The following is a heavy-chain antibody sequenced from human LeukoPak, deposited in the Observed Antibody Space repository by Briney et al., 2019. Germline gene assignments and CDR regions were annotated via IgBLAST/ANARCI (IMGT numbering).Heavy chain of an antibody. D-gene: IGHD2-15*01. CDR3: ARVLGYCSGGSCFDFDY. V-gene: IGHV1-2*02. J-gene: IGHJ4*02. CDR2: INPNSGGT. Sequence: GASVKVSCKASGYTFTGYYMHWVRQAPGQGLEWMGWINPNSGGTNYAQKFQGRVTMTRDTSISTAYMELSRLRSDDTAVYYCARVLGYCSGGSCFDFDYWGQGTLVTVSS. CDR1: GYTFTGYY.